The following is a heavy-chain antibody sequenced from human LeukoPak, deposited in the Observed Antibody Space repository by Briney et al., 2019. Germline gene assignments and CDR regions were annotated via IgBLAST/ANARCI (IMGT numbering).Heavy chain of an antibody. D-gene: IGHD1-14*01. J-gene: IGHJ4*02. CDR1: GFTFSSYS. CDR3: ARGPQPGLDY. Sequence: GGSLRLSCAASGFTFSSYSMNWVRQAPGEGLEWVSSISSSSSYIYYADSVKGRFTISRDNAKNSLYLQMNSLRAEDTAVYYCARGPQPGLDYWGQGTLVTVSS. CDR2: ISSSSSYI. V-gene: IGHV3-21*01.